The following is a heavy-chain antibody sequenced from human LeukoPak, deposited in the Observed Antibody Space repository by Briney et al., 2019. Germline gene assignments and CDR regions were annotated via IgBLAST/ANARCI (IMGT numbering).Heavy chain of an antibody. CDR3: VKGPIAAAGLN. D-gene: IGHD6-13*01. Sequence: GGSLRLSCSASGFTFSSYAMHWVRQAPGKGLEYVSAISSNGGRTYYADSVKGRFTISRDNSKNTLYLQMSSLRAEDTAVYYCVKGPIAAAGLNWGQGTLVTVSS. J-gene: IGHJ4*02. V-gene: IGHV3-64D*06. CDR2: ISSNGGRT. CDR1: GFTFSSYA.